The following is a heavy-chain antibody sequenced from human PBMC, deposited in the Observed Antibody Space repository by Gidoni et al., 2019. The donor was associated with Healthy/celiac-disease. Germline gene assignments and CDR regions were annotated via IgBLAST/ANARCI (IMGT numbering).Heavy chain of an antibody. CDR3: ARDYYDSSGYYYGDYFDY. CDR2: IKQDGSEK. D-gene: IGHD3-22*01. V-gene: IGHV3-7*03. CDR1: GFPVSRSW. J-gene: IGHJ4*02. Sequence: EVQLVESGGGLVQPGGSLRLSCAASGFPVSRSWMSWVRQAPGKGLEWVANIKQDGSEKYYVDTVKGRFTIARDNAKNSLDLKMNSLRAEDTAVYYCARDYYDSSGYYYGDYFDYWGQGTLVTVSS.